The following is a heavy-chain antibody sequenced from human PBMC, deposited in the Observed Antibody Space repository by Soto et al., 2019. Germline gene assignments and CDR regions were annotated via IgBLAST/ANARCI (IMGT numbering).Heavy chain of an antibody. J-gene: IGHJ3*02. CDR1: GFTFSSYS. CDR3: ARDFGHGGNSGGAFDI. CDR2: ISSSSSTI. D-gene: IGHD2-21*02. V-gene: IGHV3-48*02. Sequence: GGSLRLSCAASGFTFSSYSMNWVRQAPGKGLEWVSYISSSSSTIYYADSVKGRFTISRDNAKNSLYLQMNSLRDEDTAVYYCARDFGHGGNSGGAFDIWGQGTMVTVSS.